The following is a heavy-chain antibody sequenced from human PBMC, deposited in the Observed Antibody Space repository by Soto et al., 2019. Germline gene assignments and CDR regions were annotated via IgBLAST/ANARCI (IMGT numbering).Heavy chain of an antibody. CDR3: ARELKATPAQAPAFDY. V-gene: IGHV1-69*13. CDR1: GGTLSSYA. D-gene: IGHD2-15*01. J-gene: IGHJ4*02. Sequence: GASVKVSCKASGGTLSSYAISWVRQAPGQGLEWMGGIIPIFGTANYAQKFQGRVTITADESTSTAYMELSSLRSEDTAVYYCARELKATPAQAPAFDYWGQGTLVTVSS. CDR2: IIPIFGTA.